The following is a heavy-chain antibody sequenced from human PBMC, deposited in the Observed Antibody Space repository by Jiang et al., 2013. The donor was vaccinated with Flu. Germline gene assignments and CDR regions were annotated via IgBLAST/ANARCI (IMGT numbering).Heavy chain of an antibody. J-gene: IGHJ6*02. Sequence: QTLSLTCAISGDSVSSNSAAWNWIRQSPSRGLEWLGRTYYRSKWYNDYAVSVKSRITINPDTSKNQFSLQLNSVTPEDTAVYYCAKDIVVVPAALSLLGLRYYYGMDVWGQGTTVTVSS. CDR1: GDSVSSNSAA. D-gene: IGHD2-2*01. V-gene: IGHV6-1*01. CDR3: AKDIVVVPAALSLLGLRYYYGMDV. CDR2: TYYRSKWYN.